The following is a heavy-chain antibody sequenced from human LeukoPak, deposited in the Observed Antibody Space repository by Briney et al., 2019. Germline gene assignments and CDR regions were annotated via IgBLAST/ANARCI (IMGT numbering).Heavy chain of an antibody. CDR1: GFTFSSYA. CDR3: ARDLVGYYFDY. V-gene: IGHV3-30-3*01. J-gene: IGHJ4*02. Sequence: RSLRLSCAASGFTFSSYAMHRVRQAPGKGLEWVAVISYDGSNKYYADSVKGRFTISRDNSKNTLYLQMNSLRAEDTAVYYCARDLVGYYFDYWGQGTLVTVSS. D-gene: IGHD3-9*01. CDR2: ISYDGSNK.